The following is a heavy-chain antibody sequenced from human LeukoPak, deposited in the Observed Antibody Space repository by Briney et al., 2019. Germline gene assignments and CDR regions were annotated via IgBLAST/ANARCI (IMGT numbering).Heavy chain of an antibody. CDR1: GGSISSSSYY. V-gene: IGHV4-39*07. J-gene: IGHJ4*02. D-gene: IGHD5-12*01. CDR2: IYYSGST. CDR3: ARQGMEIVAPYYFDH. Sequence: SETLSLTCTVSGGSISSSSYYWGWIRQPPGKGLEWIGSIYYSGSTYYNPSLKSRVTISVDTSKNQFSLKLRSVTAANTAVYYCARQGMEIVAPYYFDHWGQGTLVTVSS.